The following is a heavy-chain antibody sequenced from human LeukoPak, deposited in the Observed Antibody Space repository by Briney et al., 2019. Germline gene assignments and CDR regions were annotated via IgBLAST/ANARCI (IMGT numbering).Heavy chain of an antibody. CDR2: ISGSGGST. CDR3: ARDRPGGGKLDFDY. J-gene: IGHJ4*02. Sequence: PGGSLRLSCVASGFTFSSYAMSWVRQAPGKGLEWVSAISGSGGSTYYAESVEGRFTISRHNSKNTLYLQMNSLRTDDTAVYYCARDRPGGGKLDFDYWGQGTLVTVSS. V-gene: IGHV3-23*01. CDR1: GFTFSSYA. D-gene: IGHD1-1*01.